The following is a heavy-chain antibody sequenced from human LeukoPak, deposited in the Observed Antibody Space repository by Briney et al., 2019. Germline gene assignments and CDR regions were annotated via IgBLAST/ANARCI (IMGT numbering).Heavy chain of an antibody. CDR3: ARHGGYSYGIEGYYFDY. J-gene: IGHJ4*02. CDR2: IYYSGST. CDR1: GGSISSYY. Sequence: SETLSLTCTVSGGSISSYYWSWIRQPPGKGLEWIGYIYYSGSTNYNPSLKSRVTISVDTSKNQFSLKLSSVTAADTAVYYCARHGGYSYGIEGYYFDYWGQGTLVTVSS. V-gene: IGHV4-59*08. D-gene: IGHD5-18*01.